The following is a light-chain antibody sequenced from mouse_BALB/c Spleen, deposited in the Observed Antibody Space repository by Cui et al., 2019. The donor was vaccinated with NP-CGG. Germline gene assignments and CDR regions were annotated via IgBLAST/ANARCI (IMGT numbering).Light chain of an antibody. CDR1: TGAVTTSNY. J-gene: IGLJ1*01. V-gene: IGLV1*01. Sequence: QALLTQESALTTSPGETVTLTCRSSTGAVTTSNYANWVQEKPDHLFTGLIGGTNNRAPGVSARFSGSLIGDKAALTITGAQTEDEATYFCALWYSNHWVFGGGTKLTVL. CDR2: GTN. CDR3: ALWYSNHWV.